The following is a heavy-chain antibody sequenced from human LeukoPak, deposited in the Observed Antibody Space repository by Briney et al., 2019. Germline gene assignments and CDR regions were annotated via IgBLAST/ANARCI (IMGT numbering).Heavy chain of an antibody. Sequence: PSETLSLTCTVSGGSIRSRNYYWDWIRQPPGKGLEWIGNFYDSGSTYYNPSFKSRVTISGDTSKNQFSLKLTSVTAADTAVYYCARHTRPGCSGYENAFDIWGQGTMVTVSS. CDR3: ARHTRPGCSGYENAFDI. CDR2: FYDSGST. J-gene: IGHJ3*02. CDR1: GGSIRSRNYY. V-gene: IGHV4-39*01. D-gene: IGHD5-12*01.